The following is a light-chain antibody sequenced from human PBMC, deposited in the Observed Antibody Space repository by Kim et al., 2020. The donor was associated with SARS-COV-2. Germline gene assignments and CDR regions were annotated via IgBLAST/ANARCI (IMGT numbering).Light chain of an antibody. Sequence: QSITISCTGTSSDVGAYSYVSWYQQHPGKAPKVMIYDVTKRPSGVSDRFSGSKSGNTASLTISGLQAEDEADYYCSSYTSSSTYWLFGGGTQLTVL. CDR1: SSDVGAYSY. V-gene: IGLV2-14*03. CDR3: SSYTSSSTYWL. J-gene: IGLJ3*02. CDR2: DVT.